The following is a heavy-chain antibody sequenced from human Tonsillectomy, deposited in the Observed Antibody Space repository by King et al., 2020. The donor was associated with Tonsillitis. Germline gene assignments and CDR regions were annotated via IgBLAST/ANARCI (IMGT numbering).Heavy chain of an antibody. CDR1: GFTFSSYA. V-gene: IGHV3-23*04. CDR3: AKLWGGKIYGDVNWFDP. Sequence: VQLVESGGGLVQPGGSLRLSCAASGFTFSSYAMSWVRQAPGKGLEWVSAISGSGGSTYYADSVKGRFTISRDNSKNTLYLQMNSLRAEDTAVYYCAKLWGGKIYGDVNWFDPWGQGTLVTVSS. D-gene: IGHD4-17*01. J-gene: IGHJ5*02. CDR2: ISGSGGST.